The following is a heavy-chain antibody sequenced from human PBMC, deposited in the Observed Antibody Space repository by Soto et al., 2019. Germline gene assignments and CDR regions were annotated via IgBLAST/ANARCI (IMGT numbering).Heavy chain of an antibody. D-gene: IGHD2-15*01. CDR2: INHRGST. J-gene: IGHJ6*02. CDR3: ARLNGYCIRGSCHGHYAMDV. CDR1: RRSFSGYY. V-gene: IGHV4-34*01. Sequence: TLYLTCAPGRRSFSGYYCSWRRYPARERLDWIGEINHRGSTNYNPSLKSRVTISVDTSKNQFSLKLSSVTAADTAVYYCARLNGYCIRGSCHGHYAMDVWGQGTTVTVS.